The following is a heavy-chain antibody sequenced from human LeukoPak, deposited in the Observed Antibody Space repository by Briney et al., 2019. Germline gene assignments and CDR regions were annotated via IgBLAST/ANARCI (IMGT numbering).Heavy chain of an antibody. J-gene: IGHJ2*01. CDR1: GGSISSYY. D-gene: IGHD3-10*01. Sequence: SETLSLTCTVSGGSISSYYWSWIRQPPGKGLEWIGYIYYSGSTNYNPSLKGRVTISVDTSKNQFSLKLSSVTAADTAVYYCARAFYGSDYWYFDLWGRGTLVTVSS. V-gene: IGHV4-59*01. CDR3: ARAFYGSDYWYFDL. CDR2: IYYSGST.